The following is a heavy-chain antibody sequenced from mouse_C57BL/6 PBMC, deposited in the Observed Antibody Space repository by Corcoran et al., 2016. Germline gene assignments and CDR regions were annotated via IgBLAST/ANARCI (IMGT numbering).Heavy chain of an antibody. CDR3: ARDYPWFAY. V-gene: IGHV9-3*01. CDR1: GYTFTTYG. J-gene: IGHJ3*01. Sequence: QIQLVQSGPELKKPGETVKISCKASGYTFTTYGMSWVKQAPGKGLKWMGWINTYSGVPTYADDFKGRFAFSLETSASTAYLQINNLKNEDTATYFCARDYPWFAYWGQGTLVTVSA. CDR2: INTYSGVP. D-gene: IGHD2-4*01.